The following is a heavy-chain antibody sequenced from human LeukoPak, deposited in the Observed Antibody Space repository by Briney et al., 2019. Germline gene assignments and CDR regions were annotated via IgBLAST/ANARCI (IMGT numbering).Heavy chain of an antibody. V-gene: IGHV3-21*01. CDR3: ARDLGPGYFDL. CDR1: GFTFSSYS. CDR2: ISSSSSYI. D-gene: IGHD7-27*01. J-gene: IGHJ2*01. Sequence: GGSLRLSCAASGFTFSSYSMNWVRQAPGKGLEWVSSISSSSSYIYYADSVKGRFTISRDNAKNSLYLQMNSLRAEDTAVYYCARDLGPGYFDLWGRGTPVTVSS.